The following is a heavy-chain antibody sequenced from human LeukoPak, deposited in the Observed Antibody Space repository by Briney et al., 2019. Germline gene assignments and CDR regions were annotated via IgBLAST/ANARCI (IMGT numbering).Heavy chain of an antibody. CDR3: ARIAVAGTSREDWFDP. CDR1: GGTFSSYA. V-gene: IGHV1-2*02. CDR2: IHPNRGGT. J-gene: IGHJ5*02. D-gene: IGHD6-19*01. Sequence: GASVKVSCKASGGTFSSYAISWVRQAPGQGLEWMGWIHPNRGGTNNAQKFQGRVTLTSDSSISTAYMELSSLTSDDTAVYYCARIAVAGTSREDWFDPWGQGTLVTVSS.